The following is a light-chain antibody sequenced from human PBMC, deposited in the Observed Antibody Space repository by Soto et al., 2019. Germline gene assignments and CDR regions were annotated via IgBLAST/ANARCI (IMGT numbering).Light chain of an antibody. Sequence: QSALTQPPSASGSPGQSVTISCTGTSSDVGVYNYVSWYQHHPGKAPKLIIYEVYKRPSGVPDRFSGSKSGNTAALTVSGLQAEDESDYYCSSYVCTNSHVFGTGTKLTVL. CDR2: EVY. CDR1: SSDVGVYNY. V-gene: IGLV2-8*01. CDR3: SSYVCTNSHV. J-gene: IGLJ1*01.